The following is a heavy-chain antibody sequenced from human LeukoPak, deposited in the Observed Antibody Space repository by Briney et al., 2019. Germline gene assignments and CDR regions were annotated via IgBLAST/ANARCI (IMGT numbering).Heavy chain of an antibody. CDR3: ARVGGNDYGDYLLNYYYYYGMDV. CDR1: GFTFRSYA. CDR2: ISWNSGSI. J-gene: IGHJ6*02. Sequence: GRSLRLSCAASGFTFRSYAMHWVRQAPGKGLEWVSGISWNSGSIGYADSVKGRFTISRDNAKNSLYLQMNSLRAEDTAVYYCARVGGNDYGDYLLNYYYYYGMDVWGQGTTVTVSS. D-gene: IGHD4-17*01. V-gene: IGHV3-9*01.